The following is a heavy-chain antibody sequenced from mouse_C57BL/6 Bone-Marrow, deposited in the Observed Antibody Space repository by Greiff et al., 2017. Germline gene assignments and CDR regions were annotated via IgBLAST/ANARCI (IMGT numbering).Heavy chain of an antibody. Sequence: VQLQQSGPELVKPRASVKISCKASGYTFTDYYMNWVKQSHGKSLEWIGDINPNNGGTSYNQKFKGKATLTVDKSSSTAYMELRSLTSEDSAVYYCARCSFYYGSSYFDYWGQGTTLTVSS. CDR3: ARCSFYYGSSYFDY. V-gene: IGHV1-26*01. CDR2: INPNNGGT. D-gene: IGHD1-1*01. J-gene: IGHJ2*01. CDR1: GYTFTDYY.